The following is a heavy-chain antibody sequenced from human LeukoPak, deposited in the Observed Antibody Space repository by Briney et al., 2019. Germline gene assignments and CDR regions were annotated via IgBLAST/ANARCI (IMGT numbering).Heavy chain of an antibody. CDR2: INPNSGGK. J-gene: IGHJ5*02. V-gene: IGHV1-2*02. CDR3: AREYCSSTSCPLDH. Sequence: GASVKVSCKASGYTFTGYYMHWVGQAPGQGLEWMGWINPNSGGKKYAQKFQGRVTMNRDTYKRRAYMELSRLRSDDTAVYYCAREYCSSTSCPLDHWGQGTLVTVSS. CDR1: GYTFTGYY. D-gene: IGHD2-2*01.